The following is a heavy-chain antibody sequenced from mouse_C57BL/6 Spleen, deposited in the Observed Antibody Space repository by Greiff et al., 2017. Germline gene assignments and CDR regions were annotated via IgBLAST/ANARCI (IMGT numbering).Heavy chain of an antibody. D-gene: IGHD1-1*01. J-gene: IGHJ2*01. Sequence: EVQLQQSGPELVKPGASVKISCKASGYSFTDYNMNWVKQSNGKSLEWIGVINPNYGTTSYNQKFKGKATLTVDQSSSTAYMQLNNLTSEDSAVYSCARGVYGSNGNYFDYWGQGTTLTVSA. V-gene: IGHV1-39*01. CDR2: INPNYGTT. CDR3: ARGVYGSNGNYFDY. CDR1: GYSFTDYN.